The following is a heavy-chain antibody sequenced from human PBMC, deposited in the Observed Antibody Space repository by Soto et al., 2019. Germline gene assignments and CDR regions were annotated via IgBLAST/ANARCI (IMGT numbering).Heavy chain of an antibody. J-gene: IGHJ4*02. CDR1: GYTFTSYG. CDR3: ARDWDIVVVVAEATTFDY. Sequence: ASVKVSCKASGYTFTSYGISWVRQAPGQGLEWMGWISAYNGNTNYAQKLQGRVTMTTDTSTSTAYMELRSLRSDDTAVYYRARDWDIVVVVAEATTFDYWGQGTLVTVSS. V-gene: IGHV1-18*01. D-gene: IGHD2-15*01. CDR2: ISAYNGNT.